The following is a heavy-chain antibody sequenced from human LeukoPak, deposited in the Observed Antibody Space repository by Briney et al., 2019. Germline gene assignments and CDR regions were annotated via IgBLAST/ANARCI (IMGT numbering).Heavy chain of an antibody. J-gene: IGHJ4*02. D-gene: IGHD3-9*01. CDR1: GFTFDSYA. V-gene: IGHV3-23*01. CDR3: AKGTKYYDILDY. Sequence: GGSLRLSCAASGFTFDSYAMSWVRQPPGKGLQCVSTISGGGGSTYYADSVEGRFTISRDNSKHTLFLQMNSLRAEDTAVYYCAKGTKYYDILDYWGQGTLVTVSS. CDR2: ISGGGGST.